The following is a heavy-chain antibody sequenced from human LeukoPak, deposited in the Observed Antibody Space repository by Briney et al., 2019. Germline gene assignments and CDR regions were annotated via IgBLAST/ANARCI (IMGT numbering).Heavy chain of an antibody. CDR3: ARDLDYGDYGWFDP. CDR1: GFTFSSYG. V-gene: IGHV3-23*01. CDR2: ISDSGGRT. D-gene: IGHD4-17*01. Sequence: PGETLRLSCAASGFTFSSYGMSWVRQAPGKGLEWVSAISDSGGRTFYADSVKGRFTISRDNAKNTLYLQMNSLRAEDTVVYYCARDLDYGDYGWFDPWGQGTLVTVSS. J-gene: IGHJ5*02.